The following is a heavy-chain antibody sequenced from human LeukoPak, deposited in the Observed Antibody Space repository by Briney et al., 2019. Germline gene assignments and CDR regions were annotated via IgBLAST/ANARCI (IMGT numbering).Heavy chain of an antibody. D-gene: IGHD1-1*01. CDR1: GFSFEAYG. CDR2: ITWNSDDM. V-gene: IGHV3-9*01. J-gene: IGHJ4*02. CDR3: TRVTSWRTGFDY. Sequence: GRSLRLSCATPGFSFEAYGMYWVRQAPGKGLEWVSGITWNSDDMAYADSVKGRFTISRDNAKNCLYLQMNSLTVEDTALYYCTRVTSWRTGFDYWGQGTLVTVSS.